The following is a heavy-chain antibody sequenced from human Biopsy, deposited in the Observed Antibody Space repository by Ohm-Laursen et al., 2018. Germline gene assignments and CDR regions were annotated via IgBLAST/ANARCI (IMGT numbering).Heavy chain of an antibody. CDR1: GFTFNNYG. Sequence: SLRLSCTASGFTFNNYGMQWVRQAPGKGLERVAFIFYDGSSTYYADSVKGRFTISRDNSRDTLYLQMSSLRAEDTAVYYCAKDRYNYTPIGGFSMDVWGQGTTVTVSS. D-gene: IGHD5-18*01. CDR2: IFYDGSST. V-gene: IGHV3-30*18. CDR3: AKDRYNYTPIGGFSMDV. J-gene: IGHJ6*02.